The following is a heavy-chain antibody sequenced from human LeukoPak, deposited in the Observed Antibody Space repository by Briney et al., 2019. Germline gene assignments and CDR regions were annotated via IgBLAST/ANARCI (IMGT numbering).Heavy chain of an antibody. CDR2: ISSSSEYI. J-gene: IGHJ4*02. D-gene: IGHD2-2*01. V-gene: IGHV3-21*01. Sequence: GGTLRLSRAASVFTFSSYSMNCVPEAPGKGREWVSSISSSSEYIYYADSVKGRFTISRDNAKNSLYLQINSLRAEDTAVYYCARSRGYCSSTSCYYFDYWGQGTLVTVSS. CDR1: VFTFSSYS. CDR3: ARSRGYCSSTSCYYFDY.